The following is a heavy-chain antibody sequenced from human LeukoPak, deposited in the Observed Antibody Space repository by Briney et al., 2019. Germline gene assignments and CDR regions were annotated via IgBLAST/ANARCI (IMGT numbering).Heavy chain of an antibody. V-gene: IGHV1-2*02. CDR3: ARDLVLNWGSNWYFDL. CDR2: INPNSGGT. J-gene: IGHJ2*01. CDR1: GYTFTGYY. D-gene: IGHD4/OR15-4a*01. Sequence: ASVKVSCKASGYTFTGYYMHWVRQAPGQGLEWMGWINPNSGGTNYAQKFQGRVTMTRDTSISTAYMELSRLRSDDTAVYCCARDLVLNWGSNWYFDLWGRGTLVTVSS.